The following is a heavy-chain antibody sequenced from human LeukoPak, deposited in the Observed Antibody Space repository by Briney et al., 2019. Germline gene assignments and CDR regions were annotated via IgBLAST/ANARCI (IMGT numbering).Heavy chain of an antibody. D-gene: IGHD6-19*01. V-gene: IGHV4-59*01. CDR2: IYYNGTT. Sequence: SETLSLTCTVSGGSIISYYWSSIRQSPGRGLEWIGYIYYNGTTNYNPSLKSRVTMSVDTSKKQFSLKLSSVTAADTAVYYCARGGQWLGLRAFDIWGQGTMVTVSS. J-gene: IGHJ3*02. CDR1: GGSIISYY. CDR3: ARGGQWLGLRAFDI.